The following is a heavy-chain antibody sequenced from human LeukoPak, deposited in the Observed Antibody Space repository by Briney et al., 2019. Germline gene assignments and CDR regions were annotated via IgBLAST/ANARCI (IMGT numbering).Heavy chain of an antibody. V-gene: IGHV4-4*07. CDR1: GYYITRGYY. Sequence: SETLSLTCTVSGYYITRGYYWSWIRQPAGKGLEWIGRIYTSGSTNYNPSLKSRVTMSVDTSKNQFSLKLSSVTAADTAVYYCAREYSHDSSGYRLADYWGQGTLVTVSS. D-gene: IGHD3-22*01. J-gene: IGHJ4*02. CDR3: AREYSHDSSGYRLADY. CDR2: IYTSGST.